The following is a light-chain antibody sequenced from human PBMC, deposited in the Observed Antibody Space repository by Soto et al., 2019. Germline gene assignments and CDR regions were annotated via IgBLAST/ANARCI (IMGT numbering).Light chain of an antibody. V-gene: IGKV3-20*01. CDR1: RSFSCAY. J-gene: IGKJ1*01. Sequence: ELVLTQSPGTLPLSPGESATLSCRASRSFSCAYLAWYKQNPGQAPRLLIYGASTRATGIPDRFSGSWSGTDFTLTISGLESEDFSVYYCHQYANSPWPFGKGTRLEI. CDR3: HQYANSPWP. CDR2: GAS.